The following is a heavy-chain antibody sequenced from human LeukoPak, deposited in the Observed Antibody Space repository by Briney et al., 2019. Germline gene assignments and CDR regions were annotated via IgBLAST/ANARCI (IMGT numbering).Heavy chain of an antibody. CDR2: ISGSGGST. J-gene: IGHJ4*02. D-gene: IGHD6-13*01. V-gene: IGHV3-23*01. CDR1: GFTFSSYA. CDR3: AKFAGSAAAGTPYFDY. Sequence: GGSLRLSCAASGFTFSSYAMSWVRQAPGKGLEGVSDISGSGGSTYYADSVKGRFTISRDNSKNTLYLQMNSLRAEDTAVYYCAKFAGSAAAGTPYFDYWGQGTLVTVSS.